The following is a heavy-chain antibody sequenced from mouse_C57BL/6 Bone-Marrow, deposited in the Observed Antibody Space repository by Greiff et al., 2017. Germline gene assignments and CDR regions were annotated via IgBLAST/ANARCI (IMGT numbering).Heavy chain of an antibody. CDR1: GYTFTSYW. D-gene: IGHD1-1*01. CDR3: AIFSGVGFYYFDY. J-gene: IGHJ2*01. V-gene: IGHV1-74*01. Sequence: VKLQQPGAELVKPGASVKVSCKASGYTFTSYWMHWVKQRPGQGLEWIGRIHPSDSDTNYNQKFKGKATLPVDKSSSTAYMQLSSLTSEDSAVYYCAIFSGVGFYYFDYWGQGTTLTVSS. CDR2: IHPSDSDT.